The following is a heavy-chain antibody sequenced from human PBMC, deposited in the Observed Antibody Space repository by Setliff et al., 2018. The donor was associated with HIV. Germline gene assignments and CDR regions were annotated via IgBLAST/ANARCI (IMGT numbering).Heavy chain of an antibody. J-gene: IGHJ5*02. CDR3: AVASIVSTARWNH. V-gene: IGHV1-2*02. CDR1: GYSFSGYY. D-gene: IGHD1-26*01. Sequence: ASVKVSCKASGYSFSGYYLHWVRRAPGQGLEWMGWINPNSGATNYAQNFQGRVTMTRDTSISTAYMDLSSLTSDDTAVHYCAVASIVSTARWNHWGRGTLVTVSS. CDR2: INPNSGAT.